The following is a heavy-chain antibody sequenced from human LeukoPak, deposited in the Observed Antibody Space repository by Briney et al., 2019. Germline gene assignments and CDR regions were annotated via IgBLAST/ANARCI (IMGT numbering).Heavy chain of an antibody. CDR1: GFTFNSFG. J-gene: IGHJ4*02. D-gene: IGHD6-13*01. V-gene: IGHV3-33*01. Sequence: PGGSLRLSCAASGFTFNSFGMYWVRQAPGKGLEWVAVIWYDGSNKYYADSVRGRFTISRDNSKDTLYLQMNSLRAEDTAVYYCATEAAGAVDYWGQGTLVTVSS. CDR3: ATEAAGAVDY. CDR2: IWYDGSNK.